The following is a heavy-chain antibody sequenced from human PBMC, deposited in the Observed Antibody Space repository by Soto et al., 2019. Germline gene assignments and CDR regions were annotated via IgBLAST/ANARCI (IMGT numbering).Heavy chain of an antibody. D-gene: IGHD1-7*01. CDR2: VSYSGST. CDR3: GREGGETWDYEAS. CDR1: GGSISSSHY. Sequence: SETLSLTCTVSGGSISSSHYWGWIRQPPGKGLEWIGSVSYSGSTYYNPSLKSRVTVSVDTSRNQFFLTLRSVSAADSAVYHCGREGGETWDYEASWGQGTPVTVSS. J-gene: IGHJ5*02. V-gene: IGHV4-39*07.